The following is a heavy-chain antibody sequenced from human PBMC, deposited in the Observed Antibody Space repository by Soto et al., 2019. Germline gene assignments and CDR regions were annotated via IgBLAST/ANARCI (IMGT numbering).Heavy chain of an antibody. V-gene: IGHV3-11*01. CDR1: GFTFSTYA. CDR3: ARVERGITIFGVVIPPFDY. CDR2: ISSSGSTI. D-gene: IGHD3-3*01. J-gene: IGHJ4*02. Sequence: GGSLSLSSAASGFTFSTYAMSWIRPAPGKGLEWVSYISSSGSTIYYADSVKGRFTISRDNAKNSLYLQMNSLRAEDTAVYYCARVERGITIFGVVIPPFDYWVQGTLVTVSS.